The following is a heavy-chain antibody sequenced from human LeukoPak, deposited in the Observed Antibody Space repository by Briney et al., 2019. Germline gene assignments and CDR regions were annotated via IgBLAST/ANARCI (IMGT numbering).Heavy chain of an antibody. CDR1: GFTFDDYG. D-gene: IGHD3-3*01. CDR3: ARDLVPEYYDFWGGYSVDAFDI. J-gene: IGHJ3*02. V-gene: IGHV3-20*04. Sequence: PGGSLRLSCAASGFTFDDYGMSWVRQAPGKGLEWVSGINWNGGSTGYADSVKGRFTISRDNAKNSLYLQMNSLRAEDTALYYCARDLVPEYYDFWGGYSVDAFDIWGQGTMVTVSS. CDR2: INWNGGST.